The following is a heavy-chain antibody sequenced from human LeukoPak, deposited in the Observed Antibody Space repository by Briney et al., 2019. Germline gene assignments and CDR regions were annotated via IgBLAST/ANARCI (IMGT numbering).Heavy chain of an antibody. J-gene: IGHJ3*02. D-gene: IGHD6-19*01. Sequence: SETLSLTCTVSGGSISSFYWSWIRQPPGKGLELIGYIYYSGSTHYNPSLGSRVAISVDTSKNQFSLRLRSVTAADTAVYYCAKYAWGWLDIWGQGTMVTVSS. CDR1: GGSISSFY. V-gene: IGHV4-59*08. CDR3: AKYAWGWLDI. CDR2: IYYSGST.